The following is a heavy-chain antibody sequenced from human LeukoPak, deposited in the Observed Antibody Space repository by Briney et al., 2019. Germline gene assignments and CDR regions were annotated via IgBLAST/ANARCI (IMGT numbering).Heavy chain of an antibody. V-gene: IGHV3-23*01. CDR2: ISGSGGST. CDR3: AKLLLSHLKGEIVVAKDPFDY. Sequence: PGGSLRLSCAASGFTFSSYAMSWVRQAPGKGLEWVSAISGSGGSTYYADSVKGRFTISRDNSKNTLYLQMNSLRAEDTAVYYCAKLLLSHLKGEIVVAKDPFDYWGQGTLVTVSS. J-gene: IGHJ4*02. CDR1: GFTFSSYA. D-gene: IGHD3-22*01.